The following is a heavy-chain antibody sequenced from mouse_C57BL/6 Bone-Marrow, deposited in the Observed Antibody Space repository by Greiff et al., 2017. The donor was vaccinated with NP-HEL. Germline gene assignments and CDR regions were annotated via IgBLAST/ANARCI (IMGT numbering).Heavy chain of an antibody. CDR2: IYPRSGNT. D-gene: IGHD2-3*01. CDR1: GYTFTGYG. V-gene: IGHV1-81*01. CDR3: ARRWLLRAWFAY. Sequence: QVQLQQSGAELARPGASVKLSCKASGYTFTGYGISWVKQRTGQGLEWIGEIYPRSGNTYYNEKFTGKATLTADKSSSTAYMELRSLTSEDSAVYFCARRWLLRAWFAYWGQGTLVTVSA. J-gene: IGHJ3*01.